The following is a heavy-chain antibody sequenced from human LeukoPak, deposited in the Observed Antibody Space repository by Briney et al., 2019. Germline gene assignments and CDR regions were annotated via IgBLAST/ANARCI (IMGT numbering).Heavy chain of an antibody. Sequence: SVKVSCKASGGTFSSYAISWVRQAPGQGLEWMGGIIPIFGTANYAQKFQGRVTITVDESTSTAYMELSSLRSEDTAVYYCARRPDDYYYGMDVWVQGTTVTVSS. V-gene: IGHV1-69*13. CDR1: GGTFSSYA. CDR3: ARRPDDYYYGMDV. CDR2: IIPIFGTA. J-gene: IGHJ6*02.